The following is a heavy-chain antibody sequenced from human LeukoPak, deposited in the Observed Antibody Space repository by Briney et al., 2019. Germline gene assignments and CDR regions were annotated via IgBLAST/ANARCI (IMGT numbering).Heavy chain of an antibody. J-gene: IGHJ6*02. CDR1: GFTFSSYA. D-gene: IGHD2-2*01. V-gene: IGHV3-30-3*01. Sequence: GGSLRPSCAASGFTFSSYAMHWVRQAPGKGLEWVAVISYDGSNKYYADSVRGRFTISRDNSKNTLYLQMNSLRAEDTAVYYCARDIVVVPAAMYYYGMDVWGQGTTVTVSS. CDR3: ARDIVVVPAAMYYYGMDV. CDR2: ISYDGSNK.